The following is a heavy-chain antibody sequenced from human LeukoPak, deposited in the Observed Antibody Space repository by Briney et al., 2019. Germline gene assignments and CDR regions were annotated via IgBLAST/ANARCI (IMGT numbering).Heavy chain of an antibody. D-gene: IGHD3-10*01. V-gene: IGHV1-69*06. Sequence: GASVKVSCKASGGTFSSYAISWVRQAPGQGLEWMGGIIPIFGTANYAQKFQGRVTITADKSTSTAYMELSSLRSEDTAVYYCASWLFAGSGSYYDYWGQGTLVTVSS. CDR1: GGTFSSYA. J-gene: IGHJ4*02. CDR3: ASWLFAGSGSYYDY. CDR2: IIPIFGTA.